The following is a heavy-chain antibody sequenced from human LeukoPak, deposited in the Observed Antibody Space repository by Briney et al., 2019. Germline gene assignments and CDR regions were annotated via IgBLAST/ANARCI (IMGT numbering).Heavy chain of an antibody. D-gene: IGHD5-24*01. CDR1: GGSISSYY. Sequence: SETLSLTCTVSGGSISSYYWSWIRQPPGKGLEWIGYIYYSGSTNYNPSLKSRVTISVDTSKNQFSLKLSSVTAADTAVYYCASNSPAGDGYNLDVWGKGTTVTVSS. CDR3: ASNSPAGDGYNLDV. J-gene: IGHJ6*04. CDR2: IYYSGST. V-gene: IGHV4-59*12.